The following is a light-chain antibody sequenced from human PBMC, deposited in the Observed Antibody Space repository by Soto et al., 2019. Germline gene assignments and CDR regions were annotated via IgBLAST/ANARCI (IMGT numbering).Light chain of an antibody. CDR3: QLWDSTTDHVI. CDR1: QIGTRS. CDR2: ADK. V-gene: IGLV3-21*02. Sequence: SYELTQPPSVSVAPGQTARITCGGNQIGTRSLHWYQQKPGQAPKLIVYADKVRPSGIPERFSGSSSGDTATLTISRVEAGDEADYYCQLWDSTTDHVIFGGGTKLTVL. J-gene: IGLJ2*01.